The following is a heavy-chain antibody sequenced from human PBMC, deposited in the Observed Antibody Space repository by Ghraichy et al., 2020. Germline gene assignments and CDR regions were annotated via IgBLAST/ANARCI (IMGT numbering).Heavy chain of an antibody. CDR3: AREGIFGVVMSFYYYYGMDV. Sequence: SETLSLTCAVYGGSFSGYYWSWIRQPPGKGLEWIGEINHSGSTNYNPSLKSRVTISVDTSKNQFSLKLSSVTAADTAVYYCAREGIFGVVMSFYYYYGMDVWGQGTTVTVSS. V-gene: IGHV4-34*01. J-gene: IGHJ6*02. D-gene: IGHD3-3*01. CDR2: INHSGST. CDR1: GGSFSGYY.